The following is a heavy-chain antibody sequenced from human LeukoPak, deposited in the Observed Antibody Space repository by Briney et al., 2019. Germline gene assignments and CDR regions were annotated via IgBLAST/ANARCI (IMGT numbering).Heavy chain of an antibody. CDR2: IYHSGST. V-gene: IGHV4-30-2*01. CDR1: GGPISSGGYS. Sequence: PSETLSLTCAVSGGPISSGGYSWSWIRQPPGKGLEWIGYIYHSGSTYYNPSLKSRVTISVDTSKNQFSLKLSSVTAADTAVYYCARAHPYYFDYWGQGTLVTVSS. CDR3: ARAHPYYFDY. J-gene: IGHJ4*02.